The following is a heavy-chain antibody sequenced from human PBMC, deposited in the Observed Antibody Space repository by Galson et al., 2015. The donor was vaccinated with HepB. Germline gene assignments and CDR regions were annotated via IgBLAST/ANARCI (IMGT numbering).Heavy chain of an antibody. CDR3: ARTNYYILTGYFDDFDY. CDR2: INSDGSRT. J-gene: IGHJ4*02. Sequence: SLRLYCADSGFTFRSYWMHWVCQAPGKGLVWVSRINSDGSRTSYADSVKGRFTISSDNAENTLYLQMYSLRAEDAAVYYCARTNYYILTGYFDDFDYWGQGTLVTVSS. CDR1: GFTFRSYW. D-gene: IGHD3-9*01. V-gene: IGHV3-74*01.